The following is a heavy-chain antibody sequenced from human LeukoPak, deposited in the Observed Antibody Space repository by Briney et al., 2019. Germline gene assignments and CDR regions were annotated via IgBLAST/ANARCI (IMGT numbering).Heavy chain of an antibody. CDR1: GYTFTDYY. J-gene: IGHJ5*02. Sequence: ASVKVSCKASGYTFTDYYMHWVQQAPGKGLEWMGRADPEDGETIYAEKFQGRVTMTTDTSTSTAYMELRSLRSDDTAVYYCARIFIGVVIVNWFDPWGQGTLVTVSS. D-gene: IGHD3-3*01. CDR2: ADPEDGET. CDR3: ARIFIGVVIVNWFDP. V-gene: IGHV1-69-2*01.